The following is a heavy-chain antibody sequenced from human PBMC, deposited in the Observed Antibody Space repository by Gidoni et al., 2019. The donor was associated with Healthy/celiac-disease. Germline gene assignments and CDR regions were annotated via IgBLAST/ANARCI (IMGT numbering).Heavy chain of an antibody. CDR3: ASGLLSYYYGMDV. CDR2: IYYSGSA. D-gene: IGHD3-10*01. Sequence: QVQLQESGPGLVKPSQTMSLTCTVSGGSISSGGYYWSWIRQHPGKGLEWIGYIYYSGSAYYNPSLKSRVTISVDTSKNQFSLKLSSVTAADAAVYYCASGLLSYYYGMDVWGQGTTVTVSS. CDR1: GGSISSGGYY. V-gene: IGHV4-31*03. J-gene: IGHJ6*02.